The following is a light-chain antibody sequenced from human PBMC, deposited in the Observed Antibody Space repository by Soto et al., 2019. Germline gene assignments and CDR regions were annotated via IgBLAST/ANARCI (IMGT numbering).Light chain of an antibody. V-gene: IGKV1-39*01. Sequence: DIHITHSPSSLSSSVLYIFTITCLSSQSISIYLNWYQPKPGKAPNLLMYGASYLKSGVPTRFSGSGSGTDFTLTISSLQPEDFAIYYCQQTYTTPEITFGQGTRLE. CDR3: QQTYTTPEIT. J-gene: IGKJ5*01. CDR2: GAS. CDR1: QSISIY.